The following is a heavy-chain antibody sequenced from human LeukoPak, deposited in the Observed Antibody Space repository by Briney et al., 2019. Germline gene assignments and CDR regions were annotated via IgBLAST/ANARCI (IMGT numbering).Heavy chain of an antibody. V-gene: IGHV3-21*01. CDR1: GFTFSSYS. J-gene: IGHJ4*02. Sequence: GGSRRLSCAASGFTFSSYSMNWVRQAPGKGLEWVSSISSSSSNKYYADSVKGRFTISRDNSKNSLYLQMNSLRAEDTAVYYCARAPYSSGWYASYWGQGTLVTVSS. D-gene: IGHD6-19*01. CDR3: ARAPYSSGWYASY. CDR2: ISSSSSNK.